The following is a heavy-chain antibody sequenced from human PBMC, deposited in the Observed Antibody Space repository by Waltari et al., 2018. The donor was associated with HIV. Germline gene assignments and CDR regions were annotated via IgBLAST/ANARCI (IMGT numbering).Heavy chain of an antibody. CDR3: TTDALGDYVWGSYRYTGKVAHMDV. CDR2: IKSKTDGGTT. D-gene: IGHD3-16*02. CDR1: GFTFSNAW. J-gene: IGHJ6*02. V-gene: IGHV3-15*01. Sequence: EVQLVESGGGLVKPGGSLRLSCAASGFTFSNAWMSWVRQAPGKGLEWVGRIKSKTDGGTTDYAAPVKGRLTISRDDSKNTLYLQMNSLKTEDTAVYYCTTDALGDYVWGSYRYTGKVAHMDVWGQGTTVTVSS.